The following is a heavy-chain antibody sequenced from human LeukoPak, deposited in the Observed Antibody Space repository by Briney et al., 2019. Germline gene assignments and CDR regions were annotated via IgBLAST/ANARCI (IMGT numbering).Heavy chain of an antibody. CDR3: ARGITSYLRY. D-gene: IGHD1-26*01. CDR1: GDSISSEGYY. V-gene: IGHV4-31*03. J-gene: IGHJ4*02. Sequence: SETLSLTCTVSGDSISSEGYYWSWIPPHPGKGLEWIAYIYKYGTAYYNPSLKSRVTISIDTSKNQFSLKLSSVTAADSAVYYYARGITSYLRYWGQGTLVTVSS. CDR2: IYKYGTA.